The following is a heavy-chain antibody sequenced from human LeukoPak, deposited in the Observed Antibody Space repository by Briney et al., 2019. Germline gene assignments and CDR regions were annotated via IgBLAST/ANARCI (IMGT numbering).Heavy chain of an antibody. Sequence: EASVKVSCKASGGTFSSYAISWVRQAPGQGLEWMGGIIPIFGTANYAQKFQGRVTITADKSTSTAYMELSSLRSEDTAVYYCARGGAYSSSWPYYYYYMDVWGKGTTVTVSS. V-gene: IGHV1-69*06. CDR1: GGTFSSYA. J-gene: IGHJ6*03. CDR3: ARGGAYSSSWPYYYYYMDV. CDR2: IIPIFGTA. D-gene: IGHD6-13*01.